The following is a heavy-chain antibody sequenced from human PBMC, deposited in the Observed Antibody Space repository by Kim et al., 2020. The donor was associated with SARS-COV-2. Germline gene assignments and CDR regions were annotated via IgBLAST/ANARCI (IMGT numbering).Heavy chain of an antibody. D-gene: IGHD1-26*01. CDR3: AGSPREVDY. Sequence: GGSVRLSCAASGINFSDRHMSWIRQAPGKGLEWVSYISPTGYAAYADSVKGRFTISRDNSKQSLYLQMHSLRAEDTAVYYCAGSPREVDYWGQGTLVIVSS. J-gene: IGHJ4*02. CDR2: ISPTGYA. V-gene: IGHV3-11*04. CDR1: GINFSDRH.